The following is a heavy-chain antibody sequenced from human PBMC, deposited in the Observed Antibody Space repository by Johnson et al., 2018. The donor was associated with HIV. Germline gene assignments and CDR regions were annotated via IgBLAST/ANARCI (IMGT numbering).Heavy chain of an antibody. V-gene: IGHV3-23*04. CDR3: AKGGIADSHYTPGPFDL. D-gene: IGHD6-13*01. CDR2: LSNTGLNT. J-gene: IGHJ3*01. CDR1: GFTFSDYA. Sequence: MLLVESGGGVVQPGRSLRLSCAASGFTFSDYAMAWVRQAPGKGLQWLAELSNTGLNTYYADSVKGRFTISRDNSKNTLYLQMNSLRAEDTAVYYCAKGGIADSHYTPGPFDLWGQGTVVTVSS.